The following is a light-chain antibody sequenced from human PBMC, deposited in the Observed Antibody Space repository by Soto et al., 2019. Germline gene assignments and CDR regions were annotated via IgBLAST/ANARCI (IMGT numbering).Light chain of an antibody. CDR2: EVV. V-gene: IGLV2-8*01. J-gene: IGLJ1*01. CDR3: KSYDGSNTYV. CDR1: KSDIGVYDF. Sequence: QSALTQPPSASGSPGQSVTISCTGTKSDIGVYDFVSWYQHHPGKAPRLIIYEVVQRPSGVPDRFSGSKSGNTASLTVSGLQHADEADYFCKSYDGSNTYVFGSGTKVTV.